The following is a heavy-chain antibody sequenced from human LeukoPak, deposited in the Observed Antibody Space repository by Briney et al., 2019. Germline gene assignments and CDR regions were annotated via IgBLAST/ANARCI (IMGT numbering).Heavy chain of an antibody. CDR3: SWSYSSGWYGGE. Sequence: ASVKVSCKASGYTFTGYYMHWVRQAPGQGLEWMGIINPSGGSTSYAQKFQGRVTMTRDTSTSTVYMELSSLRSEDTAVYYCSWSYSSGWYGGEWGQGTLVTVSS. V-gene: IGHV1-46*03. D-gene: IGHD6-19*01. J-gene: IGHJ4*02. CDR1: GYTFTGYY. CDR2: INPSGGST.